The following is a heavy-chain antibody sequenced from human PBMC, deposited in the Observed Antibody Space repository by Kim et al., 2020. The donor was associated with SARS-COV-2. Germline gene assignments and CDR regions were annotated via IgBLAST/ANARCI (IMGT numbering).Heavy chain of an antibody. J-gene: IGHJ2*01. D-gene: IGHD5-18*01. CDR1: GFTFSRYA. Sequence: GGSLRLSCAASGFTFSRYAMSWVRQAPGKGLEWLSAISGSGGSTYYADSVKGRFTISRDNSKNTLYLQMSSLRAEDTAVYYCAKDLGPTTTMVGPSHWYFDLWGRGTLVTVSS. CDR3: AKDLGPTTTMVGPSHWYFDL. CDR2: ISGSGGST. V-gene: IGHV3-23*01.